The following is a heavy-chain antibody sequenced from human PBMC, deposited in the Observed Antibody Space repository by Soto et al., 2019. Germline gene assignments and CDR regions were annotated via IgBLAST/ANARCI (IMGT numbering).Heavy chain of an antibody. J-gene: IGHJ6*02. D-gene: IGHD2-21*02. CDR1: GYTFTSYG. CDR2: ISAYNGNT. CDR3: ARVEASVVVVTANYYYGMDV. V-gene: IGHV1-18*04. Sequence: GASVKVSCKASGYTFTSYGISWVRQAPGQGLEWMGWISAYNGNTNYAQKLQGRVTMTTDTSTSTAYMELRSLRPDDTAVYYCARVEASVVVVTANYYYGMDVWGQGTTVTVSS.